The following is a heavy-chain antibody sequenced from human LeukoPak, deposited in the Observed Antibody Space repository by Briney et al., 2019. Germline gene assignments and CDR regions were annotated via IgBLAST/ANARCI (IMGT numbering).Heavy chain of an antibody. CDR3: ARDEGIAAQFDF. J-gene: IGHJ4*02. V-gene: IGHV4-59*01. CDR2: IYSSGNT. CDR1: HDSFTSYY. D-gene: IGHD6-6*01. Sequence: SGTLSLTCSVSHDSFTSYYWNWIRQPPGKGLEWLGYIYSSGNTDYNPALKSRVTMSMDTSRNQFSLKLRSVTAADTAIYYCARDEGIAAQFDFWGQGVLVTVSS.